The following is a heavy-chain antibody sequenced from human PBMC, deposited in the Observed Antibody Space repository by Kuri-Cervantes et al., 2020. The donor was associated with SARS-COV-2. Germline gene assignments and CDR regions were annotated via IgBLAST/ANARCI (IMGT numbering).Heavy chain of an antibody. Sequence: GGSLRLSCAASGFSFSNYGMHWVRQAPGKGLEWVAVIWYDGSNEYYADSVKGRFTISRDNSKNTLYLQMDSLRAEDTAVYYCAGDSWATGKLDYWGQGSLVTVSS. CDR2: IWYDGSNE. J-gene: IGHJ4*02. CDR1: GFSFSNYG. V-gene: IGHV3-33*01. CDR3: AGDSWATGKLDY. D-gene: IGHD5-12*01.